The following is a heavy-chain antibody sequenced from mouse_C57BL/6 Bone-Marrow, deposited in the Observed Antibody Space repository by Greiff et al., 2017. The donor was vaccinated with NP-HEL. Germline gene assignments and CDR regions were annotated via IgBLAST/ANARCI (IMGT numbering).Heavy chain of an antibody. Sequence: QVQLQQPGAELVMPGASVKLSCKASGYTFTSYWMHWVKQRPGQGLEWIGEIDPSDSYTNYNQKFKGKSTCTEDKSSSTPYMKISSLTSDDAAVYYCAREAWNYPLGYWGQGTTLTVSS. CDR2: IDPSDSYT. J-gene: IGHJ2*01. V-gene: IGHV1-69*01. D-gene: IGHD2-1*01. CDR3: AREAWNYPLGY. CDR1: GYTFTSYW.